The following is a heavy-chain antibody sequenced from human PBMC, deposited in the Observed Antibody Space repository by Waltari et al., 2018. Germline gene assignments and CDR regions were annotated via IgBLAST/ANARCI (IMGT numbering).Heavy chain of an antibody. CDR2: VAYNGKT. D-gene: IGHD3-3*01. CDR1: GDSITNYY. CDR3: ARSYDFWSGYPLHH. J-gene: IGHJ5*02. Sequence: QVQLQESGPGLVKPSETLSLIRSVPGDSITNYYWGWVRQPPGEGLEWIGYVAYNGKTRYNPSLKSRTTISVDTSKKQFSLRLVSATAADTAIYYCARSYDFWSGYPLHHWGQGILVTVSS. V-gene: IGHV4-59*01.